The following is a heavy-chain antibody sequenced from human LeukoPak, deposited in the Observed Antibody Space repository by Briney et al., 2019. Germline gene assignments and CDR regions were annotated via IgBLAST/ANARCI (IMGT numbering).Heavy chain of an antibody. D-gene: IGHD5-18*01. Sequence: PSETLSLTCAVYGGSFSGYYWSWIRQPPGKGREWIGESNHSGSTNYNPSLKSRVTISVDTSKNQFSLKLSSVTAADTAVYYCARGPQGTWIQLWKFDYWGQGTLVTVSS. CDR3: ARGPQGTWIQLWKFDY. CDR2: SNHSGST. J-gene: IGHJ4*02. CDR1: GGSFSGYY. V-gene: IGHV4-34*01.